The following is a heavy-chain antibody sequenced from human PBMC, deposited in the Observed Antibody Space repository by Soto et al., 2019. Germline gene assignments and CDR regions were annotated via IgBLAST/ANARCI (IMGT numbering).Heavy chain of an antibody. CDR3: AREAPYYDFWSGYTGYYFDY. CDR1: GYTFTSYG. V-gene: IGHV1-18*01. Sequence: ASVKVSCKASGYTFTSYGISWVRQAPGQGLEWMGWISAYNGNTNYAQKLQGRVTMTTDTSTSTAYMELRSLRSDDTAVYYCAREAPYYDFWSGYTGYYFDYWGQGTLVTVSS. D-gene: IGHD3-3*01. J-gene: IGHJ4*02. CDR2: ISAYNGNT.